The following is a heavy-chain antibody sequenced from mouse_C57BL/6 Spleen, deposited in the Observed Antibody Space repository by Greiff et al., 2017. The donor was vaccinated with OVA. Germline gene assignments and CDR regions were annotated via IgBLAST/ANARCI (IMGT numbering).Heavy chain of an antibody. D-gene: IGHD2-3*01. CDR1: GYTFTDYY. Sequence: EVKLQQSGPELVKPGASVKISCKASGYTFTDYYMTWVKQSHGKSLEWIGDINPNHGGTSYNQKFKGKATLTVDKSSSTAYMELRSLTSEDSAVYYCARPYEYWGQGTLVTVSA. CDR2: INPNHGGT. V-gene: IGHV1-26*01. CDR3: ARPYEY. J-gene: IGHJ3*01.